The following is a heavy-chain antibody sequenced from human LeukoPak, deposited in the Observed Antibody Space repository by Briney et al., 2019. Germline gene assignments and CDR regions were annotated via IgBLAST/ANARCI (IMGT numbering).Heavy chain of an antibody. V-gene: IGHV1-8*01. CDR1: GYTFTSYD. D-gene: IGHD2-8*01. CDR2: MNPNSGNT. CDR3: ARAATLVPDIVLMIRQRGWFDP. J-gene: IGHJ5*02. Sequence: ASVKVSCKASGYTFTSYDINWVRQATGQGLEWMGWMNPNSGNTGYAQKFQGRVTMTRDTSIGTAYMELSRLRSDDTAVYYCARAATLVPDIVLMIRQRGWFDPWGQGTLVTVSS.